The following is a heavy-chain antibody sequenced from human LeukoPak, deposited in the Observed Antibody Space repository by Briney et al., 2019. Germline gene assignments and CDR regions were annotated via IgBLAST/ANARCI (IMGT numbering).Heavy chain of an antibody. V-gene: IGHV3-69-1*01. CDR3: AKDRANWAIDD. CDR1: GFTFTDHP. J-gene: IGHJ4*02. Sequence: GESLRLSCVASGFTFTDHPMNWVRQAPGKGLEWISYIGGDGIAFYADSVKGRFTASKDDARKSMYLQMNSLRVEDTAVYYCAKDRANWAIDDWGQGTQVTASS. D-gene: IGHD3-16*01. CDR2: IGGDGIA.